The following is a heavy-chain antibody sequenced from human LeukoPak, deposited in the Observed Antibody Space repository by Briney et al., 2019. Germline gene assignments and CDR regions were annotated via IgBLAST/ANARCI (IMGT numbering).Heavy chain of an antibody. V-gene: IGHV3-30*03. Sequence: GRSLRLSCAGSGFTFSSYGMHWVRQAPGKGLEWVAVISYDGSNKYYADSVKGRFTISRDNSKNTLYLQMNSLRAEDTAVYYCARDRHIVVVTASSDAFDIWGQGTMVTVSS. D-gene: IGHD2-21*02. J-gene: IGHJ3*02. CDR1: GFTFSSYG. CDR2: ISYDGSNK. CDR3: ARDRHIVVVTASSDAFDI.